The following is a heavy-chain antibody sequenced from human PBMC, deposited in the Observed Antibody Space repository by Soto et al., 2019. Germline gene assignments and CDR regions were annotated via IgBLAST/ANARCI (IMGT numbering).Heavy chain of an antibody. CDR3: ARALYRSGTYYAFDN. J-gene: IGHJ4*02. CDR2: ISAYNGNT. V-gene: IGHV1-18*01. D-gene: IGHD1-26*01. CDR1: GYTPTNYD. Sequence: QVPLVQSGAEVKKPGASVTVSCKTSGYTPTNYDIGWVRQAPGQGLEWMGWISAYNGNTNSAQKLQGRLTMTTDTSTRTAYMEPRSLRSDDTAVYYCARALYRSGTYYAFDNWGQGTLVTVSS.